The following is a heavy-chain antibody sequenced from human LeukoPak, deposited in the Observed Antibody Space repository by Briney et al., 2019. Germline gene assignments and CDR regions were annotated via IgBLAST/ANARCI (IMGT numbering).Heavy chain of an antibody. Sequence: SGTLSLTCAVSGGSISSGNWWTWVRQPPGKGLEWIGEIYHSGSTNYNPSLKSRVTISVDKSKNQFSLKLSSVTAADTAVYYCARWIIGYPFFDIWGQGTMVTVSS. CDR1: GGSISSGNW. J-gene: IGHJ3*02. V-gene: IGHV4-4*02. D-gene: IGHD5-18*01. CDR2: IYHSGST. CDR3: ARWIIGYPFFDI.